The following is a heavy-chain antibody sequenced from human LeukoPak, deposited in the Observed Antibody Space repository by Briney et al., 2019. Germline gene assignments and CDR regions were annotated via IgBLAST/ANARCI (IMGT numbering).Heavy chain of an antibody. V-gene: IGHV3-23*05. Sequence: GGSLRLSCVASGFNFSSFAMSWVRQAPGKGLEWVSAITSSGSTDYTYYEDSVKGRFTISRDNSKNTLYLEMNSLRAEDTAVYYCAKPPHGSGWYTDNWFDPWGQGTRVTVSS. CDR2: ITSSGSTDYT. J-gene: IGHJ5*02. CDR3: AKPPHGSGWYTDNWFDP. D-gene: IGHD6-19*01. CDR1: GFNFSSFA.